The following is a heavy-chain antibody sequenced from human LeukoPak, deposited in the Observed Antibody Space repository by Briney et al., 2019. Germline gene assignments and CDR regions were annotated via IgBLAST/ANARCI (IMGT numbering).Heavy chain of an antibody. CDR3: ATGIAAAGISGPSYGMDV. D-gene: IGHD6-13*01. V-gene: IGHV1-2*02. Sequence: KPGASVTVSCKASGYTFTGYYMHWVRQAPGQGLEWMGWINPNSGGTNYAQKFQGRVTMTRDTSISTAYMELSRLRSDDTAVYYCATGIAAAGISGPSYGMDVWGQGTTVTVSS. CDR2: INPNSGGT. J-gene: IGHJ6*02. CDR1: GYTFTGYY.